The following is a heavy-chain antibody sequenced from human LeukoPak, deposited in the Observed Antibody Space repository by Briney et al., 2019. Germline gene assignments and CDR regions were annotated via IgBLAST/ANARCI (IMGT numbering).Heavy chain of an antibody. CDR1: GFTFSSYA. Sequence: GRSLRLSCAASGFTFSSYAMHWVRQAPGKGLEGVAVISYDGSNKYYADSVKGRFTISRDNSKNTLYLQMNSLRAEDTAVYYCARDSFLVAAAGTGNLDYWGQGTLVTVSS. D-gene: IGHD6-13*01. V-gene: IGHV3-30-3*01. CDR2: ISYDGSNK. J-gene: IGHJ4*02. CDR3: ARDSFLVAAAGTGNLDY.